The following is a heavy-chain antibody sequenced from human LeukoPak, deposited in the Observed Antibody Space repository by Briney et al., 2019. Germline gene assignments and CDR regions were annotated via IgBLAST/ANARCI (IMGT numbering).Heavy chain of an antibody. CDR3: AKRLGRPNTDIDY. Sequence: SETLSLTCAVSGYSISSGYYWGWIRQPPGKGLEWIGSVYHSGSTYYNPSLKSRVTISVDTSKNQFSLRLSSVTAADPAVYYCAKRLGRPNTDIDYWGQGTLVTVSS. J-gene: IGHJ4*02. CDR2: VYHSGST. V-gene: IGHV4-38-2*01. CDR1: GYSISSGYY. D-gene: IGHD3-16*01.